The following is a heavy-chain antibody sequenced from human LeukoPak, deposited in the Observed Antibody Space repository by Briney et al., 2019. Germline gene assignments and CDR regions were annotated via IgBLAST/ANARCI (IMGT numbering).Heavy chain of an antibody. CDR3: ARDKGGYDHSADY. V-gene: IGHV3-21*01. Sequence: GGSLRLSCAASGFTFSSYWMSWVRQAPGKGLEWVSSISSSSSYIYYADSVKGRFTISRDNAKNSLYLQMNSLRAEDTAVYYCARDKGGYDHSADYWGQGTLVTVSS. CDR1: GFTFSSYW. CDR2: ISSSSSYI. J-gene: IGHJ4*02. D-gene: IGHD5-12*01.